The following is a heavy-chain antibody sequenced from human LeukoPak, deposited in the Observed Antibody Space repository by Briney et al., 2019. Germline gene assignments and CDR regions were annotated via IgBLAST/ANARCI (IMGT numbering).Heavy chain of an antibody. V-gene: IGHV3-21*01. CDR2: ISSSSSYI. CDR1: GFTFSSYS. D-gene: IGHD3-22*01. Sequence: GGSLRLSCAASGFTFSSYSMNWVRQAPGKGLEWVSSISSSSSYIYYADSVKGRFTIPRDNAKNSLYLQMNSLRAEDTAVYYCARGGYDSSGYYGYYYYYYMDVWGKGTTVTVSS. J-gene: IGHJ6*03. CDR3: ARGGYDSSGYYGYYYYYYMDV.